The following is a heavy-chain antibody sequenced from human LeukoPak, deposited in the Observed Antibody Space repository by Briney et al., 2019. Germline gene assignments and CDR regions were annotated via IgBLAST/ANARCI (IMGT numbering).Heavy chain of an antibody. J-gene: IGHJ5*02. CDR1: GGSFSGYY. V-gene: IGHV4-34*01. CDR2: INHSGST. Sequence: SETLSLTCAVYGGSFSGYYWSWIRQPPGKGLEWIGEINHSGSTNYNPSLKSRVTISVDTSKNQFSLKLSSVTAADTAVYYCARGSGRPGGMWEFDPWGQGTLVTVSS. CDR3: ARGSGRPGGMWEFDP. D-gene: IGHD3-10*01.